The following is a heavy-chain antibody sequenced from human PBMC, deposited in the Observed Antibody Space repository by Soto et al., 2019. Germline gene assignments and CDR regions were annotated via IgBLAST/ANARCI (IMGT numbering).Heavy chain of an antibody. V-gene: IGHV4-4*02. CDR1: GGSISSSNW. J-gene: IGHJ5*02. CDR2: IYYSGST. Sequence: SETLSLTCAVSGGSISSSNWWSWVRQPPGKGLEWIGEIYYSGSTNYNPSLKSRVTISVDTSKNQFSLKLSSVTAADTAVYYWARIAYGDDPQLDPWGQGTLVTVSS. D-gene: IGHD4-17*01. CDR3: ARIAYGDDPQLDP.